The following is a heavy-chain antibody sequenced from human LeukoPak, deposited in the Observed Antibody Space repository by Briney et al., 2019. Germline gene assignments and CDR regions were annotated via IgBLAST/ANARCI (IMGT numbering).Heavy chain of an antibody. D-gene: IGHD3-16*02. CDR1: GYTFSHYS. Sequence: GGPLRLSCAASGYTFSHYSVNWVRQAPGKGLEWVSSISSTSDYIYYADSVKGRFTISRDNTKSSLYLQMNSLSAEDTAVYYCVSGNDPDSTWENYRLDAFDIWGQGTTVIVSS. CDR3: VSGNDPDSTWENYRLDAFDI. CDR2: ISSTSDYI. V-gene: IGHV3-21*01. J-gene: IGHJ3*02.